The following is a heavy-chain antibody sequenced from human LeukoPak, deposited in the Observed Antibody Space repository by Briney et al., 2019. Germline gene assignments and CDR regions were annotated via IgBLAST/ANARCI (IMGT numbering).Heavy chain of an antibody. J-gene: IGHJ3*02. CDR1: GFTFSSYS. D-gene: IGHD2-8*01. CDR2: ISSSSSTI. V-gene: IGHV3-48*01. CDR3: ARDYVSTEDAFDI. Sequence: QPGGSLRLSCAASGFTFSSYSMNWVRQAPGKGLEWVSYISSSSSTIYYADSVKGRFTISRDNAKNSLYLQMNSLRAEDTAVYYCARDYVSTEDAFDIWGQGTMVTVSS.